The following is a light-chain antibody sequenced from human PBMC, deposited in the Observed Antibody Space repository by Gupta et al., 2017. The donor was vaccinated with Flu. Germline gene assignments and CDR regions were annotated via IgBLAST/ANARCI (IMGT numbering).Light chain of an antibody. CDR2: GAS. V-gene: IGKV3-20*01. Sequence: LSLSPGERATLSCRASQSVSNDYLAWYQQKPGQAPRLLIYGASSRATGTPDRFSGSGSGTDFTLTISRREPEDFAVYYCQQYGSSLMYTFGQGTKVEMK. J-gene: IGKJ2*01. CDR1: QSVSNDY. CDR3: QQYGSSLMYT.